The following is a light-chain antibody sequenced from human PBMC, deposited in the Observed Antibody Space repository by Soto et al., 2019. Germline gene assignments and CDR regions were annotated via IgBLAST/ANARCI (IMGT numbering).Light chain of an antibody. J-gene: IGKJ2*01. CDR2: DAS. Sequence: EIVLTQSPATLSLSPGERATLSCRASQSVSSYLAWYQQKPGQAPRLLISDASNRATGIPARFSGSGSGTDFTLTISSLEPEDFVVYYCQQRSNWPYTFGQGTKLEIK. V-gene: IGKV3-11*01. CDR1: QSVSSY. CDR3: QQRSNWPYT.